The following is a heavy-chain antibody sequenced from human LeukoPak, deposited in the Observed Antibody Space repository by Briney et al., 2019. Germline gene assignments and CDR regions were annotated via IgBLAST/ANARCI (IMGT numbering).Heavy chain of an antibody. D-gene: IGHD2-15*01. CDR3: ARNVGFYSHGT. CDR2: IHGSGST. Sequence: EPQTLSCRGSSDAQDRRFGLGVRRPTEKELEWIGYIHGSGSTHYDDSLMSRVTISEDTSKNQFSLKLTSVTAADTAMYYCARNVGFYSHGTWGQGILVTVSS. V-gene: IGHV4-59*08. CDR1: SDAQDRRF. J-gene: IGHJ5*02.